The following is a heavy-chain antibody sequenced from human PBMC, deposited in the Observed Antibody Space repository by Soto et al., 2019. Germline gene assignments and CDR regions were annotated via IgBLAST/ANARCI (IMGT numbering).Heavy chain of an antibody. CDR2: IHHSGTT. J-gene: IGHJ4*02. CDR3: VRQFRGAD. CDR1: GASISGDNW. Sequence: QVQLQESGPGLVRPSGTLSLTCGVSGASISGDNWWSWVRQPPGKGLEWIGEIHHSGTTNYNPSLKSRATISEHTSKNHFSLSLRAVTAADTAVYFCVRQFRGADWGQGTLVAVSS. V-gene: IGHV4-4*02.